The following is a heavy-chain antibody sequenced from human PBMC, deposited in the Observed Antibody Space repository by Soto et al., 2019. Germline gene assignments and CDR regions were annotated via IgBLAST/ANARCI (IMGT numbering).Heavy chain of an antibody. CDR2: ISGSGGST. Sequence: HPGGSLRLSCAASGFTFSSYAMSWVRQAPGKGLEWVSAISGSGGSTYYADSVKGRFTISRDNSKNTLYLQMNSLRAEDTAVYYCAKTEWRDGYNYGPHRGRQFDYWGQGTLVTVSS. J-gene: IGHJ4*02. D-gene: IGHD5-12*01. V-gene: IGHV3-23*01. CDR1: GFTFSSYA. CDR3: AKTEWRDGYNYGPHRGRQFDY.